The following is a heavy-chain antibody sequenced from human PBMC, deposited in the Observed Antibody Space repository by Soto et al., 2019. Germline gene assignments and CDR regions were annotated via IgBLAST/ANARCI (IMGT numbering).Heavy chain of an antibody. CDR3: ARATTLGYCSSTSCYTTNYYYYGMDV. J-gene: IGHJ6*02. D-gene: IGHD2-2*02. V-gene: IGHV1-2*02. CDR1: GYTFTGYY. CDR2: INPNSGGT. Sequence: GASVKVSCKASGYTFTGYYMHWVRQAPGQGLEWMGWINPNSGGTNYAQKFQGRVTMTRDTSISTAYMELSRLRSDDTAVYYCARATTLGYCSSTSCYTTNYYYYGMDVWGQGTTVTVSS.